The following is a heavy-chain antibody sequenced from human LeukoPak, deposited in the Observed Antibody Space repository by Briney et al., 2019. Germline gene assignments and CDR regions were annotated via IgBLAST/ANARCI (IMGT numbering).Heavy chain of an antibody. D-gene: IGHD3-10*01. CDR1: GYTFTSYG. J-gene: IGHJ4*02. V-gene: IGHV1-18*01. CDR2: ISAYNGNK. Sequence: ASVKVSCKASGYTFTSYGISWVRQAPGQGLEWMGWISAYNGNKNYAQKLQGRVTMTTDTSTSTAYMELRSLRSDDTAVCYCARDGGVIWFGELSYYFDYWGQGTLVTVSS. CDR3: ARDGGVIWFGELSYYFDY.